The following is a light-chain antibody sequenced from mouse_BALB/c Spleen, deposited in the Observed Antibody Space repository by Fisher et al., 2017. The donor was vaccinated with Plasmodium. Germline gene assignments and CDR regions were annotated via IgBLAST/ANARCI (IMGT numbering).Light chain of an antibody. CDR2: YAS. V-gene: IGKV5-43*01. J-gene: IGKJ5*01. Sequence: DIVMTQSTATLSVTPGDSVSLSCRASQFISNSLHWYQQKSLESPRLLIKYASQSISGIPSRFSGIGSVTDFTLNINSVETEDFGMYFCQQSNSWPLTFGAGTKLELK. CDR1: QFISNS. CDR3: QQSNSWPLT.